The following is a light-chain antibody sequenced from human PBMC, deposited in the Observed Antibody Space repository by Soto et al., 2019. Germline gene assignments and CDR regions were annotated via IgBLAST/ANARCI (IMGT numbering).Light chain of an antibody. J-gene: IGLJ2*01. Sequence: QSVLTQPPSASGTPGQRGTISCSGSSSNIGSNYVYWYHQLPGTAPKLVIYRNNQRPSGVPDRISGSKSGTSASLASSGIRSEDEADYYCAAWDDRLSGLVFGRGTQLTVL. CDR3: AAWDDRLSGLV. CDR1: SSNIGSNY. V-gene: IGLV1-47*01. CDR2: RNN.